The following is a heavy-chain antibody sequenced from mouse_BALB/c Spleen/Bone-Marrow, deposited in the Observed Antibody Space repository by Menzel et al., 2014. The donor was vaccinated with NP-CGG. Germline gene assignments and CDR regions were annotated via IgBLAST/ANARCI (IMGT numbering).Heavy chain of an antibody. CDR1: GYTFTSYW. V-gene: IGHV1-5*01. D-gene: IGHD1-3*01. Sequence: EVQLQQSGTVLARPGASVKMSCKASGYTFTSYWMHWVKQRPGQGLEWIGAIYPGNSDTSYNQKFKGKAKLTAVTSTSTAYMELSSLTNEDSAAYYCTGGKDYYAMDYWGQGTSVTVSS. CDR2: IYPGNSDT. J-gene: IGHJ4*01. CDR3: TGGKDYYAMDY.